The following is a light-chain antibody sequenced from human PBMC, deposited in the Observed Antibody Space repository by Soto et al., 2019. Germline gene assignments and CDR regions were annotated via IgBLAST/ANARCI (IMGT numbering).Light chain of an antibody. J-gene: IGKJ1*01. CDR1: QSIGGN. CDR3: QQYNNRPPWT. Sequence: EIVVTQSPAALSVSPGEGATLSCRASQSIGGNLAWYQQKPGQAPRLLIYDVSTRATGIPARFSGRGSGTEFTLTISSLQSEDFALYYCQQYNNRPPWTFGQGTKVEIK. V-gene: IGKV3-15*01. CDR2: DVS.